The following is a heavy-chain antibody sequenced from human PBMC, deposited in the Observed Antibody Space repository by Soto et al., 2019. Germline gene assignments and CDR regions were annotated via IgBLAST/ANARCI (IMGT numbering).Heavy chain of an antibody. D-gene: IGHD3-3*01. J-gene: IGHJ6*02. Sequence: PSETLSLTCTVSGGSISSGGYYWSWIRQHPGKGLEWIGYIYYSGSTYYNPSLKSRVTISVDTSKDQFSLKLSSVTAADTAVYYCARVSPDFWSGYSSLYYYYGMDVWGQGTTVTVSS. CDR2: IYYSGST. CDR3: ARVSPDFWSGYSSLYYYYGMDV. CDR1: GGSISSGGYY. V-gene: IGHV4-31*03.